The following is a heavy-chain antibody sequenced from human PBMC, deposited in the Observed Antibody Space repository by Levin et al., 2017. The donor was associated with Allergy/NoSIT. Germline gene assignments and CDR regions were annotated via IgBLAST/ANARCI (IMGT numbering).Heavy chain of an antibody. CDR1: GGTFSSYT. D-gene: IGHD3-22*01. V-gene: IGHV1-69*02. Sequence: GASVKVSCKASGGTFSSYTISWVRQAPGQGLEWMGRIIPILTIANYAQKFQGRVTITADKSTSTAYMELSSLRSEDTAVYYCARGRENYYDSSGGLDAFDIWGQGTVVTVSS. CDR2: IIPILTIA. J-gene: IGHJ3*02. CDR3: ARGRENYYDSSGGLDAFDI.